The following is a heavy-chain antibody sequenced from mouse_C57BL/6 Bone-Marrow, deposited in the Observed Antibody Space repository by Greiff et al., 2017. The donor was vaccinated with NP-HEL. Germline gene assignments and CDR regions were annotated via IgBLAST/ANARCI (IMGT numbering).Heavy chain of an antibody. Sequence: QVQLQQPGAELVKPGASVKMSCKASGYTFTSYWITWVKQRPGQGLEWIGDIYPGSGSTNYNEKFKSKATLTVDTSSSTAYMQLSILTSEDSAVYYFASYYGYYAWFAYWGQGTLVTVSA. J-gene: IGHJ3*01. D-gene: IGHD2-12*01. V-gene: IGHV1-55*01. CDR2: IYPGSGST. CDR1: GYTFTSYW. CDR3: ASYYGYYAWFAY.